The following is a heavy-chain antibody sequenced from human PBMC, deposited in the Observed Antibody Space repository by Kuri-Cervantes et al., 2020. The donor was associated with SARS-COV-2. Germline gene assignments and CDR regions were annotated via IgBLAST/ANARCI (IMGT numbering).Heavy chain of an antibody. D-gene: IGHD2-8*01. Sequence: ESLKISCTVSGGSISSYYWGWIRQPPGKGLEWIGEINHSGSTNYNPSLKSRVTISVDTSKNQFSLKLSSVTAADTAVYYCARGRGGYGLMVYAIHYFDYWGQGTLVTVSS. CDR1: GGSISSYY. CDR3: ARGRGGYGLMVYAIHYFDY. V-gene: IGHV4-34*01. CDR2: INHSGST. J-gene: IGHJ4*02.